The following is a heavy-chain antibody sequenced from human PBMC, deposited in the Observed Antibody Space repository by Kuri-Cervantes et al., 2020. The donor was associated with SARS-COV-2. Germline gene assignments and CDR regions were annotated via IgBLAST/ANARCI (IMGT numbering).Heavy chain of an antibody. Sequence: GESLKISCVASGLTFSNAWMTWVRQAPGKGLEWVGRIKSKTDGGTRDYAAPVKGRFTISRDDSKNTLYLQVNSLKTEDTAIYYCTTGQWELQYYFDYWGQGTLVTVSS. D-gene: IGHD3-10*01. J-gene: IGHJ4*02. CDR1: GLTFSNAW. CDR3: TTGQWELQYYFDY. V-gene: IGHV3-15*01. CDR2: IKSKTDGGTR.